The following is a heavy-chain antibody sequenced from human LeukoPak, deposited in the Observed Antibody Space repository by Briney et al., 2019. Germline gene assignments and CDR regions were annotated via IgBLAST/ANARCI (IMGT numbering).Heavy chain of an antibody. CDR1: GYTFTGYY. J-gene: IGHJ4*02. V-gene: IGHV1-2*06. CDR2: INPNSGGT. CDR3: ARNGCSSTSCYMYFDY. Sequence: ASVKVSCKASGYTFTGYYMHWVRQAPGQGLEWMGRINPNSGGTNYAQKFQGRVTMTGDTSISTAYMELSRLRSDDTAVYYCARNGCSSTSCYMYFDYWGQGTLVTVSS. D-gene: IGHD2-2*02.